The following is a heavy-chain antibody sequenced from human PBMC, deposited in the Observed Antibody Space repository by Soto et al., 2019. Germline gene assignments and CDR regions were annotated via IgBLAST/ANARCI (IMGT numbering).Heavy chain of an antibody. CDR2: ISSSGLNT. Sequence: ESGGGLVKPGGSLRLSCAASGFTFSSYSMNWVRQAPGKGLEWVSSISSSGLNTYYTDSVKGRFTISRDNSKNTLYLHMNSLRVEDTAVYYCAKELVEMKAYYFDYWGQGTLVTVSS. CDR1: GFTFSSYS. D-gene: IGHD6-6*01. CDR3: AKELVEMKAYYFDY. V-gene: IGHV3-21*04. J-gene: IGHJ4*02.